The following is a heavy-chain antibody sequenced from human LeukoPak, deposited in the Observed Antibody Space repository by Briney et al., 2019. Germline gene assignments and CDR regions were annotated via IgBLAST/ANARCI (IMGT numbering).Heavy chain of an antibody. Sequence: ASETLSLTCTVSGGSISSYYWSWIRQPPGKGLEWIGYIYYSGSTNYNPSLKSRVTISVDTSKNQFSLKLSSVTAADTAVYYCASLRGYSYGYFDYWGRGTLVTVSS. CDR2: IYYSGST. V-gene: IGHV4-59*01. CDR1: GGSISSYY. CDR3: ASLRGYSYGYFDY. J-gene: IGHJ4*02. D-gene: IGHD5-18*01.